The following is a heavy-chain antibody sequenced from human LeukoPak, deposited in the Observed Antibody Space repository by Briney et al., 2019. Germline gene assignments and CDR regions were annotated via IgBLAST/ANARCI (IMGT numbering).Heavy chain of an antibody. Sequence: PSETLSLICTVSGGSISSYYWSWIRQPAGKGLEWIGRIYTSGSTNYNPSLKSRVTMSVDTSKNQFSLKLSSVTAADTAVYYCARESGDYYDSSGYYYVLDYWGQGTLVTVSS. D-gene: IGHD3-22*01. J-gene: IGHJ4*02. V-gene: IGHV4-4*07. CDR2: IYTSGST. CDR1: GGSISSYY. CDR3: ARESGDYYDSSGYYYVLDY.